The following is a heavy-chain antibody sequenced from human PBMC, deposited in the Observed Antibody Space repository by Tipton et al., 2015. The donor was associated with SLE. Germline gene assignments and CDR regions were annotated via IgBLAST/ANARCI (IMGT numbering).Heavy chain of an antibody. J-gene: IGHJ4*02. CDR1: GFTFSSYS. Sequence: SLRLSCGASGFTFSSYSMNWVRQAPGKGLEWVSSISSSSSYIYYADSVKGRFTISRDNAKNSLYLQMNSLRAEDTAVYYCARAKGIVATIGLAYWGQGTLVTVSS. D-gene: IGHD5-12*01. V-gene: IGHV3-21*01. CDR2: ISSSSSYI. CDR3: ARAKGIVATIGLAY.